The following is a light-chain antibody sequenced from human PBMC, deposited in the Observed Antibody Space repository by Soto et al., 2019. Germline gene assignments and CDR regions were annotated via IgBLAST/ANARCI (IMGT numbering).Light chain of an antibody. Sequence: EVVLTQSPVTLSLSPGEIDTLSCRASQSFRGLLAWYQQKPGQAPRLRIYDAYNRDTGIPPRFSDSGPGPDFTLTIRSLETDHSACDDCHQRQIWPITFGQGTRLHIK. V-gene: IGKV3-11*01. CDR1: QSFRGL. J-gene: IGKJ5*01. CDR3: HQRQIWPIT. CDR2: DAY.